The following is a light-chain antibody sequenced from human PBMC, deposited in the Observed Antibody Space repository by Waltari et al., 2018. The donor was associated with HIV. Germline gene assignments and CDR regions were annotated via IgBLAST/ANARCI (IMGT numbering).Light chain of an antibody. J-gene: IGLJ3*02. CDR2: LHSDGSH. CDR1: SGQSSYS. V-gene: IGLV4-69*01. CDR3: QSWDNGVRV. Sequence: QLALTQSPSASASLGASVRLTCTLSSGQSSYSIAWHQQQPEKGPRFLMRLHSDGSHTGGDGIPDRFSGSASGAERYLTISSLQSEDEADYYCQSWDNGVRVFGGGTKLTVL.